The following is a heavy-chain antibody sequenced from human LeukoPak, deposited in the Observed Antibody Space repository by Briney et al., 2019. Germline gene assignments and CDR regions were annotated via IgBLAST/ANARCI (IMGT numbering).Heavy chain of an antibody. V-gene: IGHV3-15*01. CDR2: IKSKTEGGTT. Sequence: GGALSLSCAASAFTFSSYSMNGVRQAPGKGLEWVGRIKSKTEGGTTDYAAPVRGRFTISRDDSKNTLYPQMNSLKTEDTAVYYCTTDPGDTSIHYYFDYWGQGTLVTVSS. J-gene: IGHJ4*02. CDR3: TTDPGDTSIHYYFDY. D-gene: IGHD3-10*01. CDR1: AFTFSSYS.